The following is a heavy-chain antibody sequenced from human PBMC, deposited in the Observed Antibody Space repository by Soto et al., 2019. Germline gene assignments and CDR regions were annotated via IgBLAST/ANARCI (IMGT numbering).Heavy chain of an antibody. J-gene: IGHJ4*02. D-gene: IGHD5-18*01. CDR2: ISYDGSNK. CDR1: GFTFRRYG. Sequence: QVQLVESGGGVVQPGRSLRLSCAASGFTFRRYGMHWVRQAPGKGLEWEAVISYDGSNKYYADSVKGRITISRDNSTDSLYPRMDSLRAEDTAVYYFAKEPNTAPIDYWAQGTLVTVSS. CDR3: AKEPNTAPIDY. V-gene: IGHV3-30*18.